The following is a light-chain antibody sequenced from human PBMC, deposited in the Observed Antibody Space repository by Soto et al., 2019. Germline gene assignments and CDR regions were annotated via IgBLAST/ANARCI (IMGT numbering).Light chain of an antibody. Sequence: DIQMTQSTSSLSASVGDRVTITFRASQSISSWLAWYQQKPGKAPKLLIYKASNLESGVPSRFSGSGSGTEFTLTISSLQPDDCATYYCQQYNSNPRTFGGGTKVEIK. CDR2: KAS. CDR1: QSISSW. CDR3: QQYNSNPRT. V-gene: IGKV1-5*03. J-gene: IGKJ4*01.